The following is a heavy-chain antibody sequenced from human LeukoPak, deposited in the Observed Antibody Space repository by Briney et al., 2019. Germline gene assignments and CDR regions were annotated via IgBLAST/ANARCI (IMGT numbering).Heavy chain of an antibody. CDR2: ISYDGSSK. D-gene: IGHD2-15*01. V-gene: IGHV3-30*18. CDR3: AKANCSGGSCSYFDY. Sequence: GGSLRLSCAASGFTFSSYGMHWVRQAPGKGLEWVAVISYDGSSKYYADSVKGRFTISRDNSKNTLYLQMNSLRAEDTAVYYCAKANCSGGSCSYFDYWGQGTLVTVSS. J-gene: IGHJ4*02. CDR1: GFTFSSYG.